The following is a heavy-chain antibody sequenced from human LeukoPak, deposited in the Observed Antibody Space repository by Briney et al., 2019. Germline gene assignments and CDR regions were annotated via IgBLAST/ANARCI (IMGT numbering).Heavy chain of an antibody. CDR2: ISGSGGST. CDR3: ATLAADWYFDL. J-gene: IGHJ2*01. CDR1: GFTFSSYA. Sequence: GGSLRLSCAASGFTFSSYAMSWVRQAPGKGLEWVSAISGSGGSTYYADSVKGRFTISRDDAKNMVYLQMNSLRAEDTAVYYCATLAADWYFDLWGRGTLVTVSS. D-gene: IGHD6-25*01. V-gene: IGHV3-23*01.